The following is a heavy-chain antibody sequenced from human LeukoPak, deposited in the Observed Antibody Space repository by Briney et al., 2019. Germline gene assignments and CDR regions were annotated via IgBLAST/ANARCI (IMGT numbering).Heavy chain of an antibody. CDR3: ARVYWGGSSGNHYYYMDV. D-gene: IGHD3-10*01. CDR2: IYSSGTP. J-gene: IGHJ6*03. Sequence: SETLSLTCTVSGGSVSNYYWSWIRQPAGKGLEWIGRIYSSGTPNYNPSLNGRVTMSVDTSKNQFSLKLTSVTAADTAMYYCARVYWGGSSGNHYYYMDVWGKGITVTVSS. V-gene: IGHV4-4*07. CDR1: GGSVSNYY.